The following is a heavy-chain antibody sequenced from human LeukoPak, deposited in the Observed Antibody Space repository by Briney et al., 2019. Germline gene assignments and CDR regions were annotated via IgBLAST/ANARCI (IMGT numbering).Heavy chain of an antibody. V-gene: IGHV4-4*07. CDR1: GGSISSYY. CDR3: ARGGGGWFIDY. J-gene: IGHJ4*02. D-gene: IGHD6-19*01. CDR2: IYTSGST. Sequence: SEILSLTCTLSGGSISSYYWSWIRQPAGRGLECIGRIYTSGSTNYNPSLKSRVTMSVDTSKNQFSLKLTSVTAADTAVYYCARGGGGWFIDYWGQGTLVTVSS.